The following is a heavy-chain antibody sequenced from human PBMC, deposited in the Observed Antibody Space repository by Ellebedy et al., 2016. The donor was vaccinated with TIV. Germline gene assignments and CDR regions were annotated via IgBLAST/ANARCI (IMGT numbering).Heavy chain of an antibody. Sequence: GESLKISCAASGFTVSSNYMSWVRQAPGKGLEWVSVIYSGGSTYYADSVKGRFTISRDNSKNTLYLQMNSLRAEDTAVYYCASLSSGRWFVDYWGHGTLVTVSS. V-gene: IGHV3-66*01. D-gene: IGHD3-22*01. CDR1: GFTVSSNY. CDR2: IYSGGST. J-gene: IGHJ4*01. CDR3: ASLSSGRWFVDY.